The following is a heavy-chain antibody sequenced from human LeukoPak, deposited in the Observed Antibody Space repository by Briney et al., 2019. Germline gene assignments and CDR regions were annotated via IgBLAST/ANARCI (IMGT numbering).Heavy chain of an antibody. V-gene: IGHV3-30*02. D-gene: IGHD3-9*01. CDR1: GFTFSSYG. CDR3: AKDPTIFWSYYYYMDV. Sequence: PGGSLRLSCAASGFTFSSYGVHWVRQAPGKGLEWVAFIRYDGSNKYYADSVKGRFTISRDNSKNTLYLQMNSLRAEDTAVYYCAKDPTIFWSYYYYMDVWGKGTTVTISS. CDR2: IRYDGSNK. J-gene: IGHJ6*03.